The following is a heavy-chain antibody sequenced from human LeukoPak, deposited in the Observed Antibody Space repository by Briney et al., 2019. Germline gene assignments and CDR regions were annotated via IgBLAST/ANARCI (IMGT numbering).Heavy chain of an antibody. J-gene: IGHJ3*02. D-gene: IGHD3-16*02. CDR1: GFTFSSYA. CDR2: ISGSGGST. Sequence: GGSLRLSCAASGFTFSSYAMSWVRQAPGKGLEWVSAISGSGGSTYYADSVKGRFTISRDNSKNTLYLQMNSLRAEDTAVYYCAKDLPSYDYVWGSYRSNDAFDIWGQGTMVTVSS. V-gene: IGHV3-23*01. CDR3: AKDLPSYDYVWGSYRSNDAFDI.